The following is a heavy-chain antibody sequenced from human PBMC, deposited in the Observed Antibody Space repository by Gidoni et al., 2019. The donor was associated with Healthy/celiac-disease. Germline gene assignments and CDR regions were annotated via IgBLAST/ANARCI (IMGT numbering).Heavy chain of an antibody. V-gene: IGHV5-10-1*03. CDR3: ARGLSEYSSSSGAFDI. D-gene: IGHD6-6*01. Sequence: EVQLVQSGAEVKKPGASLRISCKGSGYSFTSYWISWVRQMPGKGLEWMGRIDPSDSYTNYSPSFQGHVTISADKSISTAYLQWSSLKASDTAMYYCARGLSEYSSSSGAFDIWDQGTMVTVSS. CDR2: IDPSDSYT. J-gene: IGHJ3*02. CDR1: GYSFTSYW.